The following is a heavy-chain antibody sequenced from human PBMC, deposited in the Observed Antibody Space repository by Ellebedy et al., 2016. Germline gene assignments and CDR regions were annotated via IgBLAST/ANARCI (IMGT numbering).Heavy chain of an antibody. CDR1: GYTFSSYD. D-gene: IGHD3-10*01. Sequence: ASVKVSCKVSGYTFSSYDIHWVRQATGQGLEWMGWMNPNSGNAAYAQKFQGRVTMTRNASISTAYLELSSLRPDDTAVYYCAGGDYYRDYWGQGTLVTVSS. CDR3: AGGDYYRDY. J-gene: IGHJ4*02. CDR2: MNPNSGNA. V-gene: IGHV1-8*01.